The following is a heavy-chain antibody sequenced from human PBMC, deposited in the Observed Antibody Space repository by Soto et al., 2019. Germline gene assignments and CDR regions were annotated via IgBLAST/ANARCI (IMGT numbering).Heavy chain of an antibody. V-gene: IGHV3-9*01. CDR1: GFTFDDYA. CDR2: INWNSGSI. CDR3: AKDGLLWFGELSPIDY. Sequence: GGSLRLSCAASGFTFDDYAMRWVRQVPGKGLEWVSGINWNSGSIGYGDSVKGRFAISRDNAKNSLHLQMNSLSAEDTAFYYCAKDGLLWFGELSPIDYWGQGTLVTVSS. D-gene: IGHD3-10*01. J-gene: IGHJ4*02.